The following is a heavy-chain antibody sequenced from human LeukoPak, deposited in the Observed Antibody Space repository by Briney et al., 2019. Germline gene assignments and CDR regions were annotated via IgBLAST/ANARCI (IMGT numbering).Heavy chain of an antibody. CDR2: ISAYNGNT. J-gene: IGHJ6*02. CDR1: GYTFTSYG. D-gene: IGHD3-9*01. CDR3: ARSNDILTGYYSSDYYGMDV. Sequence: ASVKVSCKASGYTFTSYGISWVRQAPGQGLEWMGWISAYNGNTNYAQKLQGRVTVTRNTSISTAYMELSSLRSEDTAVYYCARSNDILTGYYSSDYYGMDVWGQGTTVTVSS. V-gene: IGHV1-18*01.